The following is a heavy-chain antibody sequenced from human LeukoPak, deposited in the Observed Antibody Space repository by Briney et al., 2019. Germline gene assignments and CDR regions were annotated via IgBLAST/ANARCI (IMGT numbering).Heavy chain of an antibody. CDR2: ISWNSGSI. CDR1: GFTFDDYA. Sequence: AGGSLRLSCAASGFTFDDYAMHWVRQAPGKGLEWVSGISWNSGSIGYADSVKGRFTISRDNAKNSLYLQMNSLRAEDTALYYCAKDMDYYGSGSYYDYWGQGTLVTVSS. V-gene: IGHV3-9*01. J-gene: IGHJ4*02. D-gene: IGHD3-10*01. CDR3: AKDMDYYGSGSYYDY.